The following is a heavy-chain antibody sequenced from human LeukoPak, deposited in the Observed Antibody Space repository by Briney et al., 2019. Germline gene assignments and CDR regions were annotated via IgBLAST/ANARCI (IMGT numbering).Heavy chain of an antibody. J-gene: IGHJ4*02. V-gene: IGHV3-7*01. CDR2: INPDGSGK. Sequence: GGSLRLSCEASGFTLSTYWMNGVRQVPGKGLDWVANINPDGSGKRYVDSVKGRFTIARDNADNSLSLQMNSLRAEDTAVYYCASWGAGGNSWGQGTLVTVSS. CDR3: ASWGAGGNS. D-gene: IGHD3-16*01. CDR1: GFTLSTYW.